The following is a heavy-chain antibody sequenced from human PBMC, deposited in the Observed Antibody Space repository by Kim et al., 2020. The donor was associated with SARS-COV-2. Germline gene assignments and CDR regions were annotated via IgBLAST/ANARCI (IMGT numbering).Heavy chain of an antibody. CDR3: SSASGH. J-gene: IGHJ4*02. Sequence: SETLSLTCTASGYSLSSDYWSWNRQPAGKGLEWIWRIYTSGRTNYNPSLQSRVTISVDMSKNQSSLKLSSVTAADTAAYYCSSASGHWGQGILATVS. V-gene: IGHV4-4*07. CDR2: IYTSGRT. CDR1: GYSLSSDY.